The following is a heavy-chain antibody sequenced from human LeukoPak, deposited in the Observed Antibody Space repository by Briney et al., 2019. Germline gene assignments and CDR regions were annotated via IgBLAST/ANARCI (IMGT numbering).Heavy chain of an antibody. CDR1: GFTFSSYA. V-gene: IGHV3-64D*06. CDR3: VKGSWIQLWSYFDY. J-gene: IGHJ4*02. D-gene: IGHD5-18*01. CDR2: ISSNGGST. Sequence: GGSLRLSCSASGFTFSSYAMHWVRQAPGKGLEYVSAISSNGGSTYYADSVKGRFTISRDNSKNTLYLQMSSLRAEDTAVYYCVKGSWIQLWSYFDYWGQGTLVTVSS.